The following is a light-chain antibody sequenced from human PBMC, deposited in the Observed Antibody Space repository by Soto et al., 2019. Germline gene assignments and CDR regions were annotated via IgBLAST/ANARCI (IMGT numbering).Light chain of an antibody. CDR3: QQYNNWLRT. V-gene: IGKV3-15*01. CDR1: QSVSSN. Sequence: ENVLTQSPGTRYLSPGERATLSCRASQSVSSNLAWYQQKPGQAPRLLIYGASTRATGIPARFSGSGSGTEFTLTISSLQSEDFAVYYCQQYNNWLRTFGQGTKVDIK. J-gene: IGKJ1*01. CDR2: GAS.